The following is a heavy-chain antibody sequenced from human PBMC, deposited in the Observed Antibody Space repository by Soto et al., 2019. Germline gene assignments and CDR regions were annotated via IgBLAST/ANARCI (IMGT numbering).Heavy chain of an antibody. Sequence: QVQLVQSGAEVKKPGSSVKVSCKASGGTFSSYAISWVRQAPGQGLEWMGGIIPIFGTANYAQKFQGRVTITADESTSTAYMELSSLRSEDTAVHYCARDGPGGSGSYYYYYGMDVWGQGTTVTVSS. CDR2: IIPIFGTA. CDR3: ARDGPGGSGSYYYYYGMDV. J-gene: IGHJ6*02. CDR1: GGTFSSYA. V-gene: IGHV1-69*01. D-gene: IGHD3-10*01.